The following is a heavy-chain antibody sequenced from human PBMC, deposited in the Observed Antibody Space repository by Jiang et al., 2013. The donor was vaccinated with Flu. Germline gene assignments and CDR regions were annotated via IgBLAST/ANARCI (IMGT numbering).Heavy chain of an antibody. Sequence: PGLVKPSETLSLTCAVSTGSISPYSWTWIRQFGGKGLEWLGHVVTRGNTYYNSSLKSRVSMSLDTSKNQFSLKLLSVTAADTAVYYCAVYSSGWRWGQGTLVTVSS. V-gene: IGHV4-4*07. CDR1: TGSISPYS. J-gene: IGHJ4*02. CDR2: VVTRGNT. D-gene: IGHD6-19*01. CDR3: AVYSSGWR.